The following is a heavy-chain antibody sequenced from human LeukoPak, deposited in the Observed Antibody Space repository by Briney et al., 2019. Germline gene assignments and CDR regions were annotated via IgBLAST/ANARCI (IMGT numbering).Heavy chain of an antibody. CDR2: IKQDGSEK. Sequence: GGSLRLSCAASGFTFSSYWMSWVRQAPGKGLEWVANIKQDGSEKYYVDSVKGRFTISRDNAKNSLYLQMNSLRAEDTAVDYCARVHWNEYFDYWGQGTLVTVSS. D-gene: IGHD1-1*01. J-gene: IGHJ4*02. CDR3: ARVHWNEYFDY. CDR1: GFTFSSYW. V-gene: IGHV3-7*01.